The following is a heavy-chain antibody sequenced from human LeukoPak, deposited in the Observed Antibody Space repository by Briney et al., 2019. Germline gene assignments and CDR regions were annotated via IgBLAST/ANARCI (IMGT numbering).Heavy chain of an antibody. CDR1: GFTVSSNY. CDR2: IYNSGST. CDR3: AKGADLSGYYFDY. Sequence: GGSLRLSCAASGFTVSSNYMSWVRQAPGKGLEWVSVIYNSGSTYYADSVKGRFTISRDNSKNTLYLQMNSLRAEDTAVYYCAKGADLSGYYFDYWGQGTLVTVSS. J-gene: IGHJ4*02. V-gene: IGHV3-66*01. D-gene: IGHD2/OR15-2a*01.